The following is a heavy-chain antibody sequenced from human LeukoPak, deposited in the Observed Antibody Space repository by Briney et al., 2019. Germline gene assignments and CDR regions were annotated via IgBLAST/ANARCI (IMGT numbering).Heavy chain of an antibody. D-gene: IGHD3-3*01. CDR1: GGSISSGDYY. CDR2: IYYSGST. J-gene: IGHJ4*02. Sequence: SQTLSLTCTVSGGSISSGDYYWSWIRQPPGKGLEWIGYIYYSGSTYYNPSLKSRVTISVDTSKNQFSLKLSPVTAADTAVYYCARTGRFLEWFGPLEGFDYWGQGTLVTVSS. V-gene: IGHV4-30-4*08. CDR3: ARTGRFLEWFGPLEGFDY.